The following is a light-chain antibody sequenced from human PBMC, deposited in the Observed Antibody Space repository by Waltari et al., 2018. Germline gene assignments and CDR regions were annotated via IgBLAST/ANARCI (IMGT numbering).Light chain of an antibody. Sequence: QSVLTQPPSVSGAPGQRVTISCTGSSSNIGAGFHVHWYQQVPGTAPKLFISCNSDRLSWLPDRVSASKSGTSASLDITGLQAADEADSYCQSYDSSLSGWVFGGGTKLTVL. J-gene: IGLJ3*02. V-gene: IGLV1-40*01. CDR2: CNS. CDR3: QSYDSSLSGWV. CDR1: SSNIGAGFH.